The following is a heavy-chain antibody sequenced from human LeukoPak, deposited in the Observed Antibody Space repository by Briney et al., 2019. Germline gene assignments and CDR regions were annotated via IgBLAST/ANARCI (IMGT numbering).Heavy chain of an antibody. CDR3: ARDLEYYYDPGRSTRVDY. Sequence: PGGSLRLSCAVSGFTFSDYYMSWIRQAPGKGLEWVSYISSSGSTIYYADSVKGRFTISRDNAKNSLYLQMNSLRAEDTAVYYCARDLEYYYDPGRSTRVDYWGQGTLVTVSS. D-gene: IGHD3-22*01. J-gene: IGHJ4*02. CDR2: ISSSGSTI. V-gene: IGHV3-11*04. CDR1: GFTFSDYY.